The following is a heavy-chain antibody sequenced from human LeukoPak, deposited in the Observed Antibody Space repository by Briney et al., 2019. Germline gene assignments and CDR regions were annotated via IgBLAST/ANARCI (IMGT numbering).Heavy chain of an antibody. CDR2: IRNKPNSYTT. J-gene: IGHJ6*02. D-gene: IGHD3-3*01. V-gene: IGHV3-72*01. Sequence: GGSLRLSCAASGFTFSDHYMDWVRQAPVKVLEWVGRIRNKPNSYTTEYAASVNGRFTVSRDDSKSSLFLQMDDLKTDDTAVYYCASETIFAHYYAMDVWGQGTTVTVSS. CDR3: ASETIFAHYYAMDV. CDR1: GFTFSDHY.